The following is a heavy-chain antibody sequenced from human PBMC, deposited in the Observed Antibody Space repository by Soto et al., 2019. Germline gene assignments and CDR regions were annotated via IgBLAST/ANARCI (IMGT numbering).Heavy chain of an antibody. V-gene: IGHV4-34*01. CDR3: ARTLILWFTPDY. CDR1: GGSFSGYY. Sequence: QVQLQQWGAGLLKPSETLSLTCAVYGGSFSGYYWSWIRQPPGKGLEWIGEINHSGSTNYNPSLKSRVTISVDTSKNQFSLKLSSVTAADTAVYYCARTLILWFTPDYWGQGTLVTVSS. J-gene: IGHJ4*02. CDR2: INHSGST. D-gene: IGHD3-10*01.